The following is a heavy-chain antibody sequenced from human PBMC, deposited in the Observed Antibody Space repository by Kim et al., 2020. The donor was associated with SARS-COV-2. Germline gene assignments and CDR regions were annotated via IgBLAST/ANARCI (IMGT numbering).Heavy chain of an antibody. CDR2: ST. J-gene: IGHJ4*02. Sequence: STNYNPSLKSRVTISVDTSKNQFSMKLSSVTAADTAVYYCAREASGYSSDWGQGTLVTVSS. V-gene: IGHV4-34*01. CDR3: AREASGYSSD. D-gene: IGHD6-19*01.